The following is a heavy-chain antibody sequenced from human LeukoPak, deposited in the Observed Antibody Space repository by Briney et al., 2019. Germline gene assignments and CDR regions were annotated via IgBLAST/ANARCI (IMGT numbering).Heavy chain of an antibody. D-gene: IGHD4-17*01. CDR3: ATEKRSTTAYDY. V-gene: IGHV3-23*01. CDR1: GFTFSSYM. J-gene: IGHJ4*02. CDR2: ISGSGGNT. Sequence: PGGSLRLSCAAPGFTFSSYMMTWVRQAPGKGLAWVSDISGSGGNTHYADSVKGRFTISRDNSKNTLYLQMNSLRAEDTALYYCATEKRSTTAYDYWGQGTLVTVSS.